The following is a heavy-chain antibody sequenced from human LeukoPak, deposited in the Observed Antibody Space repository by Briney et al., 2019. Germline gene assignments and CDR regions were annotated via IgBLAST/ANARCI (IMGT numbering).Heavy chain of an antibody. CDR3: AKDDKMITFGGVIVIPFVS. V-gene: IGHV3-9*01. CDR1: GFTFDDYA. J-gene: IGHJ5*02. Sequence: GRSLRLSCAASGFTFDDYAMHWVRQAPGKGLEWVSGISWSSGSIGYADSVKGRFTISRDNAKNSLYLQMNSLRAEDTALYYCAKDDKMITFGGVIVIPFVSWGQGTLVTVSS. CDR2: ISWSSGSI. D-gene: IGHD3-16*02.